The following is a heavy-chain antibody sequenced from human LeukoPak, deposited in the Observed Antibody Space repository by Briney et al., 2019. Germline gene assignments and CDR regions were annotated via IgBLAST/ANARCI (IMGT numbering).Heavy chain of an antibody. CDR3: AREVKDSYGPFDY. CDR1: GGSISGYY. V-gene: IGHV4-59*01. J-gene: IGHJ4*02. CDR2: IYYSGST. D-gene: IGHD5-18*01. Sequence: SETLSLTCTVSGGSISGYYWSWIRQPPGKGLEWIGYIYYSGSTNYNPSLKSRVTISVDTSKNQFSLKLSSVTAADTAVYYCAREVKDSYGPFDYWGQGTLVTVSS.